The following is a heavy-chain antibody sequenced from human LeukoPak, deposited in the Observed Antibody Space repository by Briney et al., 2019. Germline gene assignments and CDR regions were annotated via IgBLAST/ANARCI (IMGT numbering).Heavy chain of an antibody. Sequence: VASVKVSCKASGGPFSSYTINWVRQAPGQGLEWMGGIIPIVGTANYAQKFQGRITITADTSTSTAYMELSSLRSDDTAVYFCARTVVVTTEHAFDIWGQGTMVTVSS. CDR2: IIPIVGTA. V-gene: IGHV1-69*06. D-gene: IGHD4/OR15-4a*01. CDR1: GGPFSSYT. J-gene: IGHJ3*02. CDR3: ARTVVVTTEHAFDI.